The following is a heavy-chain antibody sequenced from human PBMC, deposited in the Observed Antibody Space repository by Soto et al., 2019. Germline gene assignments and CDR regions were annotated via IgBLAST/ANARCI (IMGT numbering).Heavy chain of an antibody. CDR3: ARDPIAGGYYYYYGMDV. V-gene: IGHV3-53*01. Sequence: EVQLVESGGGLIQPGGSLRLSCAASEFTVSRKCMSWVRQAPGKGLEWVSLIYGDGSTYYADSVKGRFTISRDTSKNTLYLEMNSLRAEDTAVYYCARDPIAGGYYYYYGMDVWGQGTTVTVS. J-gene: IGHJ6*02. CDR2: IYGDGST. D-gene: IGHD6-13*01. CDR1: EFTVSRKC.